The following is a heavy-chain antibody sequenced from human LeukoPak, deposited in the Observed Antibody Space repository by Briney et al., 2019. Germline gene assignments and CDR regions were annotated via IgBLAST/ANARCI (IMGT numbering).Heavy chain of an antibody. J-gene: IGHJ4*02. CDR1: GFSFSSDW. CDR3: AKIDSVRLHLDY. V-gene: IGHV3-7*05. D-gene: IGHD2-15*01. CDR2: IKQDGSEK. Sequence: GGSLRLSCATSGFSFSSDWMSWVRQAPGKGLEWVANIKQDGSEKYYVGSVKGRFTISRDNAKNSLYLQMNSLRAEDTAVYYCAKIDSVRLHLDYWGQGALVTVSS.